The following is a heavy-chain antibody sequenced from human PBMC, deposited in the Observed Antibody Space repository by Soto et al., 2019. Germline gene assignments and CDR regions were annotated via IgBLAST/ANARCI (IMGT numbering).Heavy chain of an antibody. D-gene: IGHD5-18*01. Sequence: GASVKVSCKASGYTFTGYYMHWVRQAPGQGLEWMGWINPNSGGTNYAQKFQGWVTMTRDTSISTAYMELSRLRSDDTAVYYCASERGYSSGYYYYGMDVWGQGTTVTVSS. V-gene: IGHV1-2*04. CDR1: GYTFTGYY. CDR3: ASERGYSSGYYYYGMDV. J-gene: IGHJ6*02. CDR2: INPNSGGT.